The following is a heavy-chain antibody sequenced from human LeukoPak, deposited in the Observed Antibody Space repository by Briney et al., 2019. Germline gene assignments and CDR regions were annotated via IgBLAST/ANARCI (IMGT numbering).Heavy chain of an antibody. CDR1: GFTFSSYW. CDR2: INSDGSST. D-gene: IGHD6-13*01. J-gene: IGHJ4*02. V-gene: IGHV3-74*01. CDR3: ARELLGSWYYFDY. Sequence: GGSLRLSCAASGFTFSSYWMHWVRQAPGKGLVWVSRINSDGSSTSYADSVKGRFTISRDNAKITLYLQMNSLRAEDTAVYYCARELLGSWYYFDYWGQGTLVTVSS.